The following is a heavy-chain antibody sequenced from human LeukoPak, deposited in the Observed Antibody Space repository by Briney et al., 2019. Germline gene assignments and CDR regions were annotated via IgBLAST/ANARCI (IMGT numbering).Heavy chain of an antibody. J-gene: IGHJ4*02. CDR2: ISGYSDNT. CDR3: ARDLPYRSSPKTPIAY. Sequence: ASVKVSCKASGYTFTGYYMHWVRQAPGQGLEWTGWISGYSDNTNYAQKVQGRVTLTTDTSTRTVYMELRSLRSDDTAVYYCARDLPYRSSPKTPIAYCGQGTLVTVSS. CDR1: GYTFTGYY. D-gene: IGHD6-6*01. V-gene: IGHV1-18*04.